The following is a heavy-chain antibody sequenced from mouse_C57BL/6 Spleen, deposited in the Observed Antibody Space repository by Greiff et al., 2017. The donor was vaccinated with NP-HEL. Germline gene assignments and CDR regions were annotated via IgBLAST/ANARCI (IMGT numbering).Heavy chain of an antibody. D-gene: IGHD2-2*01. V-gene: IGHV2-2*01. CDR2: IWSGGST. CDR3: ARDPSYYGYFAYAMDY. J-gene: IGHJ4*01. Sequence: QVQLKESGPGLVQPSQSLSIPCTVSGFSLTSYGVHWVRQSPGKGLEWLGVIWSGGSTDYNAAFISRLSISKDNSKSQVFFKMNSLQADDTAIYYCARDPSYYGYFAYAMDYWGQGTSVTVSS. CDR1: GFSLTSYG.